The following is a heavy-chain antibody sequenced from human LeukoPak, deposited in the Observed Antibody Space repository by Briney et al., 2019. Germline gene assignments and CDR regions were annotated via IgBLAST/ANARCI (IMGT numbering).Heavy chain of an antibody. V-gene: IGHV3-23*01. D-gene: IGHD3-3*01. CDR2: ISGSGGST. CDR1: GFTFSSYA. CDR3: ARDYDFWSGYSAPGGY. Sequence: AGGSLRLSCAASGFTFSSYAMSWVRQAPGKGLEWVSAISGSGGSTYYADSVKGRFTISRDNSKNTLYLQMNSLRAEDTAVYYCARDYDFWSGYSAPGGYWGQGTLVTVSS. J-gene: IGHJ4*02.